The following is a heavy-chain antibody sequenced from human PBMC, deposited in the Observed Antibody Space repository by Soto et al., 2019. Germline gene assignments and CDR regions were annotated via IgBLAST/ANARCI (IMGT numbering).Heavy chain of an antibody. V-gene: IGHV4-39*01. Sequence: QLQLQESGPGLVKPSETLSLTCTVSGGSISSSTHYWGWIRQSPGKGLEWIGSIYYSGNTPYNPSLASRVTISVDTSKNQFSLKVSSVTAADTAVYYCARTPLRDGSNSFPRTFDYWGQGTLVTVSS. D-gene: IGHD1-26*01. CDR3: ARTPLRDGSNSFPRTFDY. J-gene: IGHJ4*02. CDR1: GGSISSSTHY. CDR2: IYYSGNT.